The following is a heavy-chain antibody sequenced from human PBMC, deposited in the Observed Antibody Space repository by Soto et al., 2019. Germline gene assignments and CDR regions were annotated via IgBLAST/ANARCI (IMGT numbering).Heavy chain of an antibody. D-gene: IGHD3-16*01. Sequence: QVQLVQSGAEVKKPGASVKVSCKASGYTFSTYGISWVRQAPGQGLEWMGWINGYNGNTNYAPKLQGRITMTTDTATTTAYRELRSLRSDATAVYYCARMGDVPYYYSGMDVWGQGTTVTVSS. J-gene: IGHJ6*02. CDR2: INGYNGNT. CDR3: ARMGDVPYYYSGMDV. V-gene: IGHV1-18*01. CDR1: GYTFSTYG.